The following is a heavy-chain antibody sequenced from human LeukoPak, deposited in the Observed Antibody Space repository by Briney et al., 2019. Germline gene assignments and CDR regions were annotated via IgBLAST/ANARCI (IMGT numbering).Heavy chain of an antibody. Sequence: GRSLRLSCAASGFTLRSYSMSWVRQAPGKGLEWVSSINWGSNHIYYADAVQGRFTISRDNAKSSLYLQMNSLRAEDTAIYYCARDNSGWSRDYWGQGTLVTVSS. J-gene: IGHJ4*02. V-gene: IGHV3-21*06. D-gene: IGHD6-19*01. CDR1: GFTLRSYS. CDR2: INWGSNHI. CDR3: ARDNSGWSRDY.